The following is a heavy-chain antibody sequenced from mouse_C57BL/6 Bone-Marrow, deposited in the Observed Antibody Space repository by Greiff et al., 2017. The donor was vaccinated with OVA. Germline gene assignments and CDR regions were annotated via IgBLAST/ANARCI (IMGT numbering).Heavy chain of an antibody. V-gene: IGHV1-82*01. CDR1: GYAFSSSW. J-gene: IGHJ2*01. Sequence: QVQLQQSGPELVKPGASVKISCKASGYAFSSSWMNWVKQRPGKGLEWIGRIYPGDGDTNYNGKFKGKATLTADKSSSTAYMQLSSLTSEDSAVYFCARRRNYDVAYFDYWGQGTTLTVSS. CDR2: IYPGDGDT. CDR3: ARRRNYDVAYFDY. D-gene: IGHD2-4*01.